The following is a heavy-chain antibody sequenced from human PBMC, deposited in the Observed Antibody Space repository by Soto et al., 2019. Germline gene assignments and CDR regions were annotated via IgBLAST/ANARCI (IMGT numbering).Heavy chain of an antibody. D-gene: IGHD4-17*01. V-gene: IGHV3-30*18. CDR1: GFTFSSYG. CDR3: AKLARGPYGDYILSFLREKNAFDI. CDR2: ISYDGSNK. J-gene: IGHJ3*02. Sequence: QVQLVESGGGVVQPGRSLRLSCAASGFTFSSYGMHWVRQAPGKGLEWVAVISYDGSNKYYADSVKGRFTISRDNSKNTLYLQMNSLRAEDTAVYYCAKLARGPYGDYILSFLREKNAFDIWGQGTMVTVSS.